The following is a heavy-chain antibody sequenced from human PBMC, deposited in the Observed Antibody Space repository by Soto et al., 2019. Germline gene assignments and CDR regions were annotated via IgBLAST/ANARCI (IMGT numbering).Heavy chain of an antibody. CDR1: GFTFSSYA. J-gene: IGHJ4*02. CDR2: ISYDGSNK. V-gene: IGHV3-30-3*01. Sequence: QVQLVESGGGVVQPGRSLRLSCAASGFTFSSYAMHWVRQAPGKGLEWVAVISYDGSNKYYADSVKGRFTISRDNSKNTVYLQMNSLRAEDTAVYYCARDRSGGYTDYWGQGTLVTVSS. D-gene: IGHD3-3*01. CDR3: ARDRSGGYTDY.